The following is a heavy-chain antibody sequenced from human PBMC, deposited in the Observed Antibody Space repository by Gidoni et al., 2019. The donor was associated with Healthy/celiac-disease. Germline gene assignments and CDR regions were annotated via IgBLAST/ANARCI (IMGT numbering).Heavy chain of an antibody. V-gene: IGHV3-21*01. J-gene: IGHJ4*02. Sequence: EVQLVESGGGLVKPGGSVRLSCAASGFTFSSYSMNWVRQAPGKGLEWVSSISSSSSYIYYADSVKGRFTISRDNAKNSLYLQMNSLRAEDTAVYYCARSKATQLPNDYWGQGTLVTVSS. CDR1: GFTFSSYS. CDR2: ISSSSSYI. CDR3: ARSKATQLPNDY. D-gene: IGHD2-2*01.